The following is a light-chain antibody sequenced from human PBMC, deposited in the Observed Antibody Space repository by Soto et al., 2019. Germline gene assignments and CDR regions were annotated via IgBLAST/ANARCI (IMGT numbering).Light chain of an antibody. CDR1: QSVSSSY. Sequence: DIVLTQSPGTLSLSPGERATLSCRARQSVSSSYLAWYQQKPGQAPRLLIYGASIRATGIPDRFSGSGPGTDFALTISRLEPEDFAGYYCQQYGSSPLTFGGGTKVEIK. J-gene: IGKJ4*01. CDR3: QQYGSSPLT. CDR2: GAS. V-gene: IGKV3-20*01.